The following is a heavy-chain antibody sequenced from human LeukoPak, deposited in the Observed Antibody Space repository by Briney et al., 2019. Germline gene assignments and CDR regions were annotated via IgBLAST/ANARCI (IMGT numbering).Heavy chain of an antibody. Sequence: PGGSLRLSCAASGFTFSSYAMSWVRQAPGKGLEGVSAISGSGGSTYYANSVKGRFTISRDNSKNTLYLQMNSLRAEDTAVYYCAKDLGDAITFGGVIVIPPYFDYWGQGTLVTVSS. CDR3: AKDLGDAITFGGVIVIPPYFDY. J-gene: IGHJ4*02. V-gene: IGHV3-23*01. CDR2: ISGSGGST. D-gene: IGHD3-16*02. CDR1: GFTFSSYA.